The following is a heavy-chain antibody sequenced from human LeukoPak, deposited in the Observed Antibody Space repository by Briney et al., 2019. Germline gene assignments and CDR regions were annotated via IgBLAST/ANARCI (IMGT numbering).Heavy chain of an antibody. CDR2: ISASNGNT. V-gene: IGHV1-18*01. CDR3: ARFLFPRQVDYYDSSGNPYYFDD. J-gene: IGHJ4*02. Sequence: GASVKVSCKAPGYTFTRYGISWVRQAPGQGLEWMGWISASNGNTNYAQKLQGRVTMTTDTSTSTAYMELRSLRSDDTAVYYCARFLFPRQVDYYDSSGNPYYFDDWGPRTLVTVSS. CDR1: GYTFTRYG. D-gene: IGHD3-22*01.